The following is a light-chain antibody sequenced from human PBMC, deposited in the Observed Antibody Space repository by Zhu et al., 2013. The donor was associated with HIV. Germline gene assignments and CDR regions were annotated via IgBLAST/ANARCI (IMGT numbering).Light chain of an antibody. CDR3: QSYDTDYHVV. CDR2: EDN. J-gene: IGLJ2*01. Sequence: NFMLTQPHSVSESPGKTVTISCTRTSGSIASNYVQWYQQRPGSSPTTVIYEDNQRPSGVPDRFSGSIDSSSNSASLTISGLKSEDEADYYCQSYDTDYHVVFGGGTKLTVL. V-gene: IGLV6-57*01. CDR1: SGSIASNY.